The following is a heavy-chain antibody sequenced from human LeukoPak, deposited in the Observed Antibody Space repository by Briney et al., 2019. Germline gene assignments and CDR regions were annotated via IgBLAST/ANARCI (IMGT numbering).Heavy chain of an antibody. J-gene: IGHJ2*01. Sequence: PSETLSLTCTVSGGSLNTYYWSWIRQPPGKGLEWIGYIYYSGSTIYNPSLKSRITISVDTSKNQFSLKLSSVTAADTALYYCAKNSGGSYYDWYFDLWGRGTLVTVSS. V-gene: IGHV4-59*01. D-gene: IGHD1-26*01. CDR1: GGSLNTYY. CDR2: IYYSGST. CDR3: AKNSGGSYYDWYFDL.